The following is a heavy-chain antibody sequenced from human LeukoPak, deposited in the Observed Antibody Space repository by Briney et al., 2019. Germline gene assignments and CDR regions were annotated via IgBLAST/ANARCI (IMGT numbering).Heavy chain of an antibody. CDR1: GYSISSGYY. V-gene: IGHV4-38-2*01. CDR2: IYHSGST. CDR3: ARLMLAYVVPAPIFAEPWFDP. Sequence: SETLSLTCAVSGYSISSGYYWGWIRQPPGKGLEWIGSIYHSGSTYYNPSLKSRVTISVDTSKNQFSLKLRSVTAADTAVYYCARLMLAYVVPAPIFAEPWFDPWDQDTLVTVSS. J-gene: IGHJ5*02. D-gene: IGHD2-2*01.